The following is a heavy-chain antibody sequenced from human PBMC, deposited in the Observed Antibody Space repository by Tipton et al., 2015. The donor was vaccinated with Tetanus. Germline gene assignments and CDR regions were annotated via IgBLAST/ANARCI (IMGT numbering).Heavy chain of an antibody. V-gene: IGHV4-59*12. CDR3: ARPADSSGYYYNYFDY. D-gene: IGHD3-22*01. Sequence: LRLSCTVSGGSISSYYWSWIRQPPGKGLEWIGYIYYSGSTNYNPSLKSRVTISVDTSKNQFSLKLSSVTAADTAVYHCARPADSSGYYYNYFDYWGQGTLVTVSS. CDR1: GGSISSYY. J-gene: IGHJ4*02. CDR2: IYYSGST.